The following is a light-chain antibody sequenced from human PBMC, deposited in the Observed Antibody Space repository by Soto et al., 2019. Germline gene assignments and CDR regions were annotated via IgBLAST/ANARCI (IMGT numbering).Light chain of an antibody. J-gene: IGKJ1*01. Sequence: DIQMTQSPSTLSASVGDRVTITCRASQSISSWLAWYQQKPGKAPKLLIYDASSLESGVPSRFSGSGSGTEFTLTISSLQPDDFATYYCQQYNTPWTFGKGTKVEIK. V-gene: IGKV1-5*01. CDR3: QQYNTPWT. CDR1: QSISSW. CDR2: DAS.